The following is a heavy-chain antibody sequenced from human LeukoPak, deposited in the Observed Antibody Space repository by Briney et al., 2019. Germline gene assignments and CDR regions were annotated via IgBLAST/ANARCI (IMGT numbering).Heavy chain of an antibody. CDR1: GYTFTSYG. V-gene: IGHV1-18*01. D-gene: IGHD1-1*01. Sequence: ASVKVSCKASGYTFTSYGISWVRQAPGQGLEWMGWISAYNGNTNYAQKLQGRVTVTTDTSTSTAYMELRSLRSDDTAVYYCARGGRVQLERRHWFEPWGQGTLVTVSS. CDR2: ISAYNGNT. J-gene: IGHJ5*02. CDR3: ARGGRVQLERRHWFEP.